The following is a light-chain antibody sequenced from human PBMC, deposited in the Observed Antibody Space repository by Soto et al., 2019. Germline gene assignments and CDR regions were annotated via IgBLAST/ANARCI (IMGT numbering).Light chain of an antibody. CDR3: QQANSFPWT. V-gene: IGKV1-12*02. CDR2: AAS. Sequence: DIQMTQSPATVSASVGDRVTITSRSIQVISSWLAWYQQKPGKAPKLLIYAASSLQIGVPSRFSGSGSGTDFTLTISSLPPEDFATYDCQQANSFPWTFGQGTKVEMK. J-gene: IGKJ1*01. CDR1: QVISSW.